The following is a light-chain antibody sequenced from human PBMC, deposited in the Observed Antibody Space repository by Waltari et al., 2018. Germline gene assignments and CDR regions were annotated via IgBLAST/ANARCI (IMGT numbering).Light chain of an antibody. J-gene: IGLJ3*02. V-gene: IGLV2-14*03. Sequence: QSALTPPASVSGSPGQSITLSCTGTSSDVGPSNYVSWYQQYPGKAPKLIIYDVSYRPSGVSSRFSGSKSGNTASLTISGLQAEDEADYYCNSYTTISTWVFGGGTKLTVL. CDR3: NSYTTISTWV. CDR1: SSDVGPSNY. CDR2: DVS.